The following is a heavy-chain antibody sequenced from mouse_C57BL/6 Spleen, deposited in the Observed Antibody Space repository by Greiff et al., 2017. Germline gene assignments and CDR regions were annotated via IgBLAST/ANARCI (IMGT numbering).Heavy chain of an antibody. V-gene: IGHV6-3*01. D-gene: IGHD1-1*01. J-gene: IGHJ1*03. Sequence: EVKLMESGGGLVQPGGSMKLSCVASGFTFSNYWMNWVRQSPEKGLEWVAQIRLKSDNYATPYAESVKGRFTISRDDSKSSVYLQMNNLRAEDTGMYYCTGGCSYVMYFDVLGTGTRVTVAS. CDR2: IRLKSDNYAT. CDR1: GFTFSNYW. CDR3: TGGCSYVMYFDV.